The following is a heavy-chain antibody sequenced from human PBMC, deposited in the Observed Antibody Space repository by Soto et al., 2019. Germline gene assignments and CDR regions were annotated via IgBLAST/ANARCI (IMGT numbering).Heavy chain of an antibody. J-gene: IGHJ5*01. CDR2: IKEDGSEK. V-gene: IGHV3-7*01. D-gene: IGHD1-26*01. Sequence: EVQLVESGGGLVQPGGSLRLSCAASGFTFNNYWMSWVRQAPGKGLEWVANIKEDGSEKYYVASVKGRFTISRDNAKNSVFLQMTSLRAEDTAVYFCAGDRVRATTSCFDSWGQGALVTVSS. CDR3: AGDRVRATTSCFDS. CDR1: GFTFNNYW.